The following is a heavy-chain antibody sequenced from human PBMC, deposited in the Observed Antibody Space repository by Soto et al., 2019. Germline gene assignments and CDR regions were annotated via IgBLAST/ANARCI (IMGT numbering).Heavy chain of an antibody. Sequence: SETLSLTCAVYGGSFSGYYWSWIRQPPGKGLEWIGEINHSGSTNYNPSLKSRVTISVDTSKNQFSLKLSSVTAADTAVYYCARLVRGSGLPTDYWGQGTLVTVSS. V-gene: IGHV4-34*01. CDR3: ARLVRGSGLPTDY. D-gene: IGHD3-10*01. J-gene: IGHJ4*02. CDR2: INHSGST. CDR1: GGSFSGYY.